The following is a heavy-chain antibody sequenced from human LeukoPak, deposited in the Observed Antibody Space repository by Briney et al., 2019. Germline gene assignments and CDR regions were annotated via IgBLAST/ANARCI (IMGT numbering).Heavy chain of an antibody. CDR2: ISGSGGST. V-gene: IGHV3-23*01. Sequence: QAGGSLRLSCAASGFTFSSYAMSWVRQAPGKGLEWVSAISGSGGSTYYADSVKGRFTISRDSSKNTLYLQMNSLRAEDTAVYYCAKDTGEYYDSWSGYYGHFDYWGQGTLVTVSS. J-gene: IGHJ4*02. D-gene: IGHD3-3*01. CDR1: GFTFSSYA. CDR3: AKDTGEYYDSWSGYYGHFDY.